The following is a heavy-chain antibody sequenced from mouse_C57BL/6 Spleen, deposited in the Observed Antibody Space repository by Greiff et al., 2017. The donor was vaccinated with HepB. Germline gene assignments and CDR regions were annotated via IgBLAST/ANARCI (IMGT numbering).Heavy chain of an antibody. D-gene: IGHD2-4*01. Sequence: QVQLKQSGPELVKPGASVKISCKASGYAFSSSWMNWVKQRPGKGLGWIGRIYPGDGDTNYNGKFKGKATLTADKSSSTAYMQLSSLTSEDSAVYFCARRGDDYDVGAMDYWGQGTSVTVSS. CDR3: ARRGDDYDVGAMDY. J-gene: IGHJ4*01. CDR2: IYPGDGDT. CDR1: GYAFSSSW. V-gene: IGHV1-82*01.